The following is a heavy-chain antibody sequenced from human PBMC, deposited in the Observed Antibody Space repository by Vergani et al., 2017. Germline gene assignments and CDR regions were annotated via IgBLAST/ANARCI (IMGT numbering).Heavy chain of an antibody. CDR3: AKERTMYSSSWFDY. CDR2: ISWNSGSI. CDR1: GFTFDDYA. D-gene: IGHD6-13*01. V-gene: IGHV3-9*01. Sequence: EVQLVESGGGLVQPGRSLRLSCAASGFTFDDYAMHWVRQAPGKGLEWVSGISWNSGSIGYADSVKGRFTISRDNAKNSLYLQMNSLRAEDTALYYCAKERTMYSSSWFDYWGQGTLVTVSS. J-gene: IGHJ4*02.